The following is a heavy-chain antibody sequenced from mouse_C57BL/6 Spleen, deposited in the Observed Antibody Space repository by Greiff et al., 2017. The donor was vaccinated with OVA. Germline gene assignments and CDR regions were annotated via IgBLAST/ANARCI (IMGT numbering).Heavy chain of an antibody. D-gene: IGHD1-1*01. CDR2: FYPGSGSI. CDR1: GYTFTEYT. J-gene: IGHJ4*01. V-gene: IGHV1-62-2*01. CDR3: ARHEDHITTVVAPYAMDY. Sequence: QVQLKESGAELVKPGASVKLSCKASGYTFTEYTIHWVKQRSGQGLEWIGWFYPGSGSIKYNEKFKDKATLTADKSSSTVYMELSRLTSEDSAVYFCARHEDHITTVVAPYAMDYWGQGTSVTVSS.